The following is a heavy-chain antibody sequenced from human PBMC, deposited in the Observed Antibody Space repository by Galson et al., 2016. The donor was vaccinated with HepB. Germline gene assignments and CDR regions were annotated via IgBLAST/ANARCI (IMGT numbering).Heavy chain of an antibody. Sequence: SETLSLTCAVTSGTFRGHNWSWIRQPPGKGLEWIGEIDDVGSSANYNPSLKSRVTISVDTSKSQFSLKLSSVTAADTAVYFCASSSRRRLGASGTGWFDPWGQGSAVTVSS. V-gene: IGHV4-34*08. D-gene: IGHD6-13*01. CDR2: IDDVGSSA. J-gene: IGHJ5*02. CDR3: ASSSRRRLGASGTGWFDP. CDR1: SGTFRGHN.